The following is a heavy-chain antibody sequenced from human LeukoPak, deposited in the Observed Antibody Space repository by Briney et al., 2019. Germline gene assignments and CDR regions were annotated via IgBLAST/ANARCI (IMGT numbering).Heavy chain of an antibody. CDR3: AKARGAIQLWLVAYFDY. Sequence: ASVKLSCKPSGYTFTSYYMNCVRQAPGQRLEWMGGINPNGGGRNYAQKFQGRVTMTRDTSISRAYMELSRLRSDDTAVYYCAKARGAIQLWLVAYFDYWGQGTLVTVSS. CDR2: INPNGGGR. D-gene: IGHD5-18*01. V-gene: IGHV1-2*02. CDR1: GYTFTSYY. J-gene: IGHJ4*02.